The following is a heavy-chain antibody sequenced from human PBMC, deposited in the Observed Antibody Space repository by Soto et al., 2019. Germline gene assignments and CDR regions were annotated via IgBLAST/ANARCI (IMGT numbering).Heavy chain of an antibody. CDR1: GGTFSSYA. J-gene: IGHJ4*02. D-gene: IGHD2-15*01. CDR2: IIPIFGTA. V-gene: IGHV1-69*13. CDR3: ARFSPGYCSGGSCSYYFDY. Sequence: SVKVSCKASGGTFSSYAISWVRQAPGQGLEWMGGIIPIFGTANYAQKFQGRVTITADESTSTAYMELSSLRSEDTAVYYCARFSPGYCSGGSCSYYFDYWGQGTLVTVSS.